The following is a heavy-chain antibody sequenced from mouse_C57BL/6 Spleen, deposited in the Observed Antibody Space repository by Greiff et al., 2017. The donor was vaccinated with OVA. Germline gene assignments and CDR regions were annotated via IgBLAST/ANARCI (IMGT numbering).Heavy chain of an antibody. V-gene: IGHV1-81*01. J-gene: IGHJ1*03. CDR2: IYPRSGNT. CDR1: GYTFTSYG. D-gene: IGHD1-1*01. Sequence: VQLVESGAELARPGASVTLSCKASGYTFTSYGISWVKQRTGQGLEWIGEIYPRSGNTYYNEKFKGKATLTADKSSSTAYMELRSLTSEDSAVYFCARHYYGSSSYWYFDVWGTGTTVTVSS. CDR3: ARHYYGSSSYWYFDV.